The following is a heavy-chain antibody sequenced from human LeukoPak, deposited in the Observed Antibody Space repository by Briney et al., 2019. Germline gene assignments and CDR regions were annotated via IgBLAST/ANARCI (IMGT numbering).Heavy chain of an antibody. CDR1: GFTFSSYA. CDR2: ISGSGGST. V-gene: IGHV3-23*01. CDR3: AKEKAGIVAGGDAFDI. D-gene: IGHD1-26*01. Sequence: GGSLRLSCAASGFTFSSYAMSWVRQAPGKGLEWVSAISGSGGSTYYADSVKGRFTISRDNSKNTLYLQMNSLRAEDTAVYYCAKEKAGIVAGGDAFDIWGQGTMVTVSS. J-gene: IGHJ3*02.